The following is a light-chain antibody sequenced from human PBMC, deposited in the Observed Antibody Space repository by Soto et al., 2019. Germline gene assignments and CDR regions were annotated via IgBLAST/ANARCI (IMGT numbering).Light chain of an antibody. CDR1: QSVGSY. CDR2: DAS. V-gene: IGKV3-11*01. J-gene: IGKJ4*01. CDR3: QQRSNWPSLT. Sequence: SLATLSLKKGERATLSCRASQSVGSYLAWSHHKPGQAPRLLISDASNRATGIPARFSGSGSETDFTLTISSLEPEDSAVYYCQQRSNWPSLTFGGGTKVDNK.